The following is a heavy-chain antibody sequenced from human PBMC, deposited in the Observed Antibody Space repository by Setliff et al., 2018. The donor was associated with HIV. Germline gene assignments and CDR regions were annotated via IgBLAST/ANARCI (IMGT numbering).Heavy chain of an antibody. CDR3: ARIPPITMVRGDPFDY. V-gene: IGHV4-59*05. D-gene: IGHD3-10*01. J-gene: IGHJ4*02. CDR1: GDSIITYY. CDR2: VYYSGST. Sequence: SETLSLTCTVSGDSIITYYWTWIRHPPGKGLEWIGSVYYSGSTYYNPSLKSRLTISVDTSTNKFSLKLSSVTAADTAVYYCARIPPITMVRGDPFDYWGQGTLVTVSS.